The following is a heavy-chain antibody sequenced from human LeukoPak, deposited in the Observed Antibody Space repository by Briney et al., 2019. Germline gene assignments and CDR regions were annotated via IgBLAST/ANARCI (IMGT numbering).Heavy chain of an antibody. D-gene: IGHD2-2*01. CDR1: GASFRGYY. V-gene: IGHV4-34*01. CDR3: ASTERCSTTCPLDY. J-gene: IGHJ4*02. Sequence: PSETLSLTCAVYGASFRGYYWSWIRQPPGKGLEWIGEINHSGSTNYNPSLKSRVTISLDTSMKKFSLKLNSVTAADTAVYYCASTERCSTTCPLDYWGQGTLVTVSS. CDR2: INHSGST.